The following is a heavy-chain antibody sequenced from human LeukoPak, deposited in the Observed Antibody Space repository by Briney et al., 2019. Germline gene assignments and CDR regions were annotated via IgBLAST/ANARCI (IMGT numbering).Heavy chain of an antibody. CDR2: IYTSGST. J-gene: IGHJ4*02. D-gene: IGHD6-13*01. Sequence: SETLSLTCTASGGSINGFYWSWIRQPAGKGLEWIGRIYTSGSTNYNPSLKSRVAMSVNTSKNEFSLNLTSVTAADTAMYYCARANSSSRQFDYWGQGTLVTVSS. V-gene: IGHV4-4*07. CDR3: ARANSSSRQFDY. CDR1: GGSINGFY.